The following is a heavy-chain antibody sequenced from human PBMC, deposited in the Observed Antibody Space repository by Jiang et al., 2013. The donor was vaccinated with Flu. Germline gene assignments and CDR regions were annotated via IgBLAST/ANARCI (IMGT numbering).Heavy chain of an antibody. D-gene: IGHD4-17*01. CDR3: ARGGESTTVTTRFDY. Sequence: SGAEVKKPGSSVKVSCKASGGTFSSYAISWVRQAPGQGLEWMGRIIPILGIANYAQKFQGRVTITADKSTSTAYMELSSLRSEDTAVYYCARGGESTTVTTRFDYWGQGTLVTVSS. J-gene: IGHJ4*02. CDR1: GGTFSSYA. CDR2: IIPILGIA. V-gene: IGHV1-69*04.